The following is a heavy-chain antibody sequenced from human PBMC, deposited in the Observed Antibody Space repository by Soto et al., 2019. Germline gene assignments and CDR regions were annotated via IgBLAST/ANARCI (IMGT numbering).Heavy chain of an antibody. V-gene: IGHV4-39*02. J-gene: IGHJ3*02. D-gene: IGHD1-26*01. Sequence: PSETLSLTCTVSGHSISSSTYYWGWLRQPPGRGLEWIGSVYYGENTYYNPSHKSRVTISVDTSKNLFSLNLSSVTAADTAMYYCARPPFSGTYHDPFKIWGPGTMVTVS. CDR1: GHSISSSTYY. CDR3: ARPPFSGTYHDPFKI. CDR2: VYYGENT.